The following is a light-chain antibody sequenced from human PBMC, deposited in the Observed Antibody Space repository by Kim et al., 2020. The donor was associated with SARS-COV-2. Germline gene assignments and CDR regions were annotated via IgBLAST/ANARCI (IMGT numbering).Light chain of an antibody. CDR2: GAV. CDR3: QQYGNSPMYT. V-gene: IGKV3-20*01. CDR1: PAIGSTY. Sequence: SPGATATLSFMASPAIGSTYLAWYQQKPGQAARLLIYGAVSRATGIPDRFSGSGARTNFTLTINRLEPDDSAVYYCQQYGNSPMYTFGQGTKLEI. J-gene: IGKJ2*01.